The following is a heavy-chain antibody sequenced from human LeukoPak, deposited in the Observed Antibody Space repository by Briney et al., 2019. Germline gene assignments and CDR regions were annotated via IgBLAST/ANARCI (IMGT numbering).Heavy chain of an antibody. V-gene: IGHV4-59*01. Sequence: WETLSLTCTVSGGSMRSYYWSWIRQPPGKGLEWIGYVYFSGSTTYNPSLKSRVTISVNMSKNQFSLKLSSVTAADTAVYYCARAGYSSSWYFDYWGQGTLVTVSS. CDR3: ARAGYSSSWYFDY. J-gene: IGHJ4*02. CDR2: VYFSGST. D-gene: IGHD6-13*01. CDR1: GGSMRSYY.